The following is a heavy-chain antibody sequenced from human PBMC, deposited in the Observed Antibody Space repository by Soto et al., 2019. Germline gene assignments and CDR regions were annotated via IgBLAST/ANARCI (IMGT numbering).Heavy chain of an antibody. CDR2: ISGSGGST. D-gene: IGHD3-16*02. CDR3: AKDLRILTGVSYLDY. J-gene: IGHJ4*02. Sequence: GGSLRLSCAASGFTFSSYAMSWVRHAPGKGLEWVSAISGSGGSTYYADSVKGRFTISRDNSKNTLYLQMNSLRAEDTAVYYCAKDLRILTGVSYLDYWGQGTLVTGSS. CDR1: GFTFSSYA. V-gene: IGHV3-23*01.